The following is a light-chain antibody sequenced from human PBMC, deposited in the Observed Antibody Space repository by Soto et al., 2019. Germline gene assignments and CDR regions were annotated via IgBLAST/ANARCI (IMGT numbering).Light chain of an antibody. CDR3: QQSYNTPRT. CDR2: EAS. J-gene: IGKJ1*01. CDR1: QGISTY. Sequence: DIQMTQSPSSLSASVGYRFTITCRASQGISTYLNWYQQKPGKAPKVLIYEASSLQSGVPSRFSGSGSGTDFTLTITSLQPEDFATYYCQQSYNTPRTFGQGTKVDIK. V-gene: IGKV1-39*01.